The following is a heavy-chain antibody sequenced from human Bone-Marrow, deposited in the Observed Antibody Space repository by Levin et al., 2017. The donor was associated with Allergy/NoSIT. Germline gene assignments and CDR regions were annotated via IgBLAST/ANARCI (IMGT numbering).Heavy chain of an antibody. Sequence: RSSETLSLTCIVSGGSITTETDYWSWVRQPPGKDLEWIGEIHHRGRTIFNPSLESRVTMSVDTSENQFSLNLNSVTAADTAVYFCAGGHDFKWDWWGQGTLVTVSS. D-gene: IGHD5-12*01. CDR1: GGSITTETDY. V-gene: IGHV4-4*02. CDR3: AGGHDFKWDW. J-gene: IGHJ4*02. CDR2: IHHRGRT.